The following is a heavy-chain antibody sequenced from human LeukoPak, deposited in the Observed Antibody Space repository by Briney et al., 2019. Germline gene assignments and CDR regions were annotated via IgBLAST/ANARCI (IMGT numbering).Heavy chain of an antibody. CDR3: AKDPNGDYVGAFDF. CDR1: GFTFSIYA. J-gene: IGHJ3*01. V-gene: IGHV3-23*01. Sequence: AGSLRLSCAASGFTFSIYAMHWVRQAPGKGLEWVSTITSTTSSTSYADSVKGRFTISRDNSKRTLYLQMNSLRAEDTAMYYCAKDPNGDYVGAFDFWGQGTLVTVSS. D-gene: IGHD4-23*01. CDR2: ITSTTSST.